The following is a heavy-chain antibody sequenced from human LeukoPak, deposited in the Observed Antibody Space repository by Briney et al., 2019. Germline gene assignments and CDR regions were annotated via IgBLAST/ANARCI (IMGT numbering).Heavy chain of an antibody. Sequence: ASVKVSCKASGYTFTGYYMHWVRQAHGQGLEWMGWINPNSGGTNYAQKLQGRVTMTRDTSISTAYMELSRLRSDDTAVYYCARFSAYYDSSGYPPDYWGQGTLVTVYS. CDR3: ARFSAYYDSSGYPPDY. CDR2: INPNSGGT. V-gene: IGHV1-2*02. CDR1: GYTFTGYY. D-gene: IGHD3-22*01. J-gene: IGHJ4*02.